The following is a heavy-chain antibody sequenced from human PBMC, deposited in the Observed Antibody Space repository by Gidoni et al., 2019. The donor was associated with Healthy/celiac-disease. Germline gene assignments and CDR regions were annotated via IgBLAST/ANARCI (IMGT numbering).Heavy chain of an antibody. D-gene: IGHD3-22*01. V-gene: IGHV4-39*01. CDR3: ARPFYYDSSGYPDAFDI. CDR2: IHHSGST. J-gene: IGHJ3*02. Sequence: QLQLQESGPGLVKPSETLSLPCTVSGGSISSSNYYWGWIRQPPGKGLEWIGSIHHSGSTYYNPSLKIRVTISVDSSKNQFSLKLSSVTAADTAVYYCARPFYYDSSGYPDAFDIWGQGTMVTVSS. CDR1: GGSISSSNYY.